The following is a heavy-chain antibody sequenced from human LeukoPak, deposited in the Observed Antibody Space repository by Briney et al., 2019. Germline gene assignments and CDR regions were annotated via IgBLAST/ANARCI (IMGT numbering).Heavy chain of an antibody. CDR3: TTTAAGIFDY. J-gene: IGHJ4*01. V-gene: IGHV3-15*01. D-gene: IGHD6-13*01. CDR2: IKRKTDGGTT. Sequence: GGSLRLSCAASGFTFRNGWMTWVRQAPGEGLEWVGRIKRKTDGGTTDYAAPVKGRFTISRDDSKNTLYLQMNSLKIEDTAAHYRTTTAAGIFDYWGHGTLVTASS. CDR1: GFTFRNGW.